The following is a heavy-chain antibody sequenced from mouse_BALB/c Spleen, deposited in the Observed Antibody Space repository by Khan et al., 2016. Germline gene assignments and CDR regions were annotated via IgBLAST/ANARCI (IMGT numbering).Heavy chain of an antibody. J-gene: IGHJ4*01. CDR3: AREENAMDY. V-gene: IGHV5-6-5*01. CDR1: GFTFSSYA. Sequence: EVELVESGGGLVKPGGSPKLSCAASGFTFSSYAMSWVRQTPEKRLHWVASISSGGSTYYPDSVKGRFTISRDNARNILYLQMSSLRSEDTAMYYCAREENAMDYWGQGTSVTVSS. CDR2: ISSGGST.